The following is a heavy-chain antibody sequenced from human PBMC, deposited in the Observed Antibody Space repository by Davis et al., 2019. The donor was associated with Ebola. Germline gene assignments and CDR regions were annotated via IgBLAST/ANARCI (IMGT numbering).Heavy chain of an antibody. CDR2: INHSGST. CDR1: GFTFSSYE. J-gene: IGHJ4*02. D-gene: IGHD3-9*01. Sequence: ESLKISCAASGFTFSSYEMNWIRQPPGKGLEWIGEINHSGSTNYNPSLKSRVTISVDTSKNQFSLKLSSVTAADTAVYYCARLGYFDRMTLDYWGQGTLVTVSS. CDR3: ARLGYFDRMTLDY. V-gene: IGHV4-34*01.